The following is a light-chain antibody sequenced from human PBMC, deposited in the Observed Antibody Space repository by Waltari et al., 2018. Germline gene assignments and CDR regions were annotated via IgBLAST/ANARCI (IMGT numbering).Light chain of an antibody. J-gene: IGLJ1*01. CDR1: SSNVGAGYD. CDR2: ENS. V-gene: IGLV1-40*01. CDR3: QSFDSSLGGSV. Sequence: QSVLTQPPSVSGAPGQRVTISCTGSSSNVGAGYDVPWYQHLPVIAPKLLIKENSNRPSGVPDRFSGSKSGTSASLAITGLQAEDEADYYCQSFDSSLGGSVFGTGTEVSVL.